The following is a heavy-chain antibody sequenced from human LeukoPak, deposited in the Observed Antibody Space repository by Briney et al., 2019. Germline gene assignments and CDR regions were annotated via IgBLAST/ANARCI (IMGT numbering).Heavy chain of an antibody. J-gene: IGHJ6*03. V-gene: IGHV4-59*12. D-gene: IGHD1-26*01. CDR3: ARARRKSGSYFEGHYYYYYYYMDV. CDR2: IYYSGST. Sequence: SETLSLTCTVSGGSISSYYWSWIRQPPGKGLEWIGYIYYSGSTNYNPSLKSRVTISVDTSKNQFSLKLSSVTAADTAVYYCARARRKSGSYFEGHYYYYYYYMDVWGKGTTVTISS. CDR1: GGSISSYY.